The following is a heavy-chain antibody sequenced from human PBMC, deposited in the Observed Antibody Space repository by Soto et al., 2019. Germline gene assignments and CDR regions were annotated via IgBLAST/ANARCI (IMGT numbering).Heavy chain of an antibody. D-gene: IGHD1-7*01. CDR3: TTDGNWNYGLFDY. CDR2: IKSKTDGGTT. J-gene: IGHJ4*02. V-gene: IGHV3-15*01. CDR1: GFTFSNAW. Sequence: EVQLVESGGGLVKPGGSLRLSCAASGFTFSNAWMIWVRQAPGKGLEWVGRIKSKTDGGTTDYAAPVKGRFTISRDDSKNTLYLQMNSLKTEDTAVYYCTTDGNWNYGLFDYWGQGTLVTVSS.